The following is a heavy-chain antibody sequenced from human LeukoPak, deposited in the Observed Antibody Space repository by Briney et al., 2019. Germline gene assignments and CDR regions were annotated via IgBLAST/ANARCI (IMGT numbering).Heavy chain of an antibody. CDR3: AAGKNYYDGSGYSRYFDY. D-gene: IGHD3-22*01. V-gene: IGHV1-58*01. J-gene: IGHJ4*02. CDR1: GFTFTSSA. CDR2: IVVGSGNT. Sequence: GTSVKVSCKASGFTFTSSAVQWVRQARGQRLEWIGWIVVGSGNTNYAQKFQERVTITRDMSTSTAYMELSSLRSEDTAVYYCAAGKNYYDGSGYSRYFDYWGQGTLVTVSS.